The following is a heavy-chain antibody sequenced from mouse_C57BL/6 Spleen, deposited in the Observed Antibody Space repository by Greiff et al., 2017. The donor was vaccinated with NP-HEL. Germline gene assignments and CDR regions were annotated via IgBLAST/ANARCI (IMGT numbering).Heavy chain of an antibody. V-gene: IGHV1-4*01. CDR1: GYTFTSYT. J-gene: IGHJ1*03. Sequence: QVQLQQSGAELARPGASVKMSCKASGYTFTSYTMHWVKQRPGQGLEWIGYINPSSGYTKYNQKFKDTATLTADKSSSTAYMQLSSLTSEDSAVDYCARGTGTWYYDVWGTGTTVTVSS. CDR2: INPSSGYT. D-gene: IGHD4-1*01. CDR3: ARGTGTWYYDV.